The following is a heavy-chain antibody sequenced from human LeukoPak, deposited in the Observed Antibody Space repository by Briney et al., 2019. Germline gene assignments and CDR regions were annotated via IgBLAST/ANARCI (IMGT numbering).Heavy chain of an antibody. CDR3: ARDASLVRGVIYYYYGMDV. CDR1: GGSISSGDYY. D-gene: IGHD3-10*01. CDR2: IYYSGST. V-gene: IGHV4-30-4*01. J-gene: IGHJ6*02. Sequence: SVTLSLTCTVSGGSISSGDYYWSWIRQPPGKGLEWIGYIYYSGSTYYNPSLKSRVTISVDTSKNQFSLKLSSVTAADTAVYYCARDASLVRGVIYYYYGMDVWGQGTTVTVSS.